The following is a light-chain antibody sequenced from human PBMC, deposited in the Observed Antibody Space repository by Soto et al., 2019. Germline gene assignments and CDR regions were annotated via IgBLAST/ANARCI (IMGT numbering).Light chain of an antibody. Sequence: QSVVTQPPSASGAPGQRVTISCSGSSSNIGINTVNWYQHLPGTAPKLLIYTNNQRPSGVPDRFSGAKSGTSASLAISGLQSEDEADYYCAAWDDSLNGPVFGGGTKLTVL. J-gene: IGLJ2*01. V-gene: IGLV1-44*01. CDR1: SSNIGINT. CDR2: TNN. CDR3: AAWDDSLNGPV.